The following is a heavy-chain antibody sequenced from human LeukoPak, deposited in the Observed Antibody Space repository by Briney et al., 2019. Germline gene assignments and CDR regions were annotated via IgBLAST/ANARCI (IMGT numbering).Heavy chain of an antibody. CDR3: ARHNGVIRQRGYNCFDP. CDR2: IYYSGST. V-gene: IGHV4-39*01. D-gene: IGHD3-22*01. CDR1: GGSISSSSYY. J-gene: IGHJ5*02. Sequence: SETLSLTCTVSGGSISSSSYYWGWIRQPPGKGLEWIGSIYYSGSTYYNPSLKSRVTISVDTSKNQFSLKLSSVTAADTAVYYCARHNGVIRQRGYNCFDPWGQGTLVTVSS.